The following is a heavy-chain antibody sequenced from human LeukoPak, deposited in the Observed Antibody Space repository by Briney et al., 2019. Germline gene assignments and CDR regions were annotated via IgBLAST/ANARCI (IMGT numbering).Heavy chain of an antibody. CDR3: ARGSVPYYDYGWFDP. CDR1: GFTFSSYG. V-gene: IGHV3-30*03. D-gene: IGHD3-22*01. CDR2: ISYDGSNK. J-gene: IGHJ5*02. Sequence: PGRSLRLSCAASGFTFSSYGMHWVRQAPGKGLEWVAVISYDGSNKYYADSVKGRFTISRDNSKNTLYLQMNSLRSEDTAVYYCARGSVPYYDYGWFDPWGQGTLVTVSS.